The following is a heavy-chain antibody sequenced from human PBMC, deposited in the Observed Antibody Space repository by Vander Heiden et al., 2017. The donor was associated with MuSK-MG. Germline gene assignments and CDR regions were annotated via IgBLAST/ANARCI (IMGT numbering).Heavy chain of an antibody. D-gene: IGHD2-21*02. CDR2: VYRDGNT. Sequence: VQLVASGGGLIQPGGSLTLSCAAAGFSVSTHYMSWVRQAPGKGLEWVSAVYRDGNTYFADSVKGRFTLARDDAKNTLYLQMDSLRVDDTAFYYCARDQGSLVPVGFFDLWSRGTLGSVS. V-gene: IGHV3-53*01. J-gene: IGHJ2*01. CDR3: ARDQGSLVPVGFFDL. CDR1: GFSVSTHY.